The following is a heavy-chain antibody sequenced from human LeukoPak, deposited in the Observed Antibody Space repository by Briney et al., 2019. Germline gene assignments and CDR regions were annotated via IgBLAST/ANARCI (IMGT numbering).Heavy chain of an antibody. J-gene: IGHJ3*02. CDR1: GFTFDDYA. D-gene: IGHD3-10*01. CDR3: AKDIGSGSHRAFDI. Sequence: GGSLRLSCAASGFTFDDYAMHWVRQAPGKGLEWISGISWKSDKIAYADSVKGRFTISRDNAKNSLYLQMNSLRAEDMALYYCAKDIGSGSHRAFDIWGQGTTVTVSS. CDR2: ISWKSDKI. V-gene: IGHV3-9*03.